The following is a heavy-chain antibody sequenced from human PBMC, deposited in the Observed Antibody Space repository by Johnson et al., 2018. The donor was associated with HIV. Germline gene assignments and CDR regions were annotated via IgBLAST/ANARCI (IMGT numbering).Heavy chain of an antibody. V-gene: IGHV3-74*01. Sequence: VQLVESGGGLVQPGGSLRLSCAASGFTFSSYWMHWVRQAPGKGLVWVSRINSDGSSTSYADSVKGRFTISRDNAKNTLYLQINSLRAEDTAVYYCARCMITFGGVGGAFDIWGQGTMVTVSS. CDR1: GFTFSSYW. CDR2: INSDGSST. CDR3: ARCMITFGGVGGAFDI. J-gene: IGHJ3*02. D-gene: IGHD3-16*01.